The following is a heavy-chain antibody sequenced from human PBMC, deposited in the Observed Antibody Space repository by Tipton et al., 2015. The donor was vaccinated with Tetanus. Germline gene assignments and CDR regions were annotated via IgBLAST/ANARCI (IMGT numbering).Heavy chain of an antibody. Sequence: SLRLSCAASEFTFSSYWMHWVRQAPGKGLVWVSRISSDGSSTSYADSVKGRFTISRDNAKNTLYLQMNRLRAEDTAVYYCARARIHTARAIYYFEYWGQGTLVTVSS. CDR2: ISSDGSST. J-gene: IGHJ4*02. CDR1: EFTFSSYW. CDR3: ARARIHTARAIYYFEY. D-gene: IGHD5-18*01. V-gene: IGHV3-74*01.